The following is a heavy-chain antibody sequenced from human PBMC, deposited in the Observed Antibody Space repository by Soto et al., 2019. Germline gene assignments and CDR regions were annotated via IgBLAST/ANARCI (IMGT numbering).Heavy chain of an antibody. V-gene: IGHV1-18*01. D-gene: IGHD1-26*01. Sequence: ASVKVSCKASGYTFASYAISWMRQAPGQGLEWMGWISAYNGNTNYAQKLQGRVTMTTDTSTSTAYMEVSSLGYEDTAVYYCARRSRDGDGTFDHWGQGTLVTVSS. J-gene: IGHJ4*02. CDR2: ISAYNGNT. CDR1: GYTFASYA. CDR3: ARRSRDGDGTFDH.